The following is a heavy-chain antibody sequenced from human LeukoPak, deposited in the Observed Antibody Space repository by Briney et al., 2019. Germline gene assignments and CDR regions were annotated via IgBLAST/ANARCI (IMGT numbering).Heavy chain of an antibody. CDR1: GFAFNTYA. Sequence: PGRSLRLSCEASGFAFNTYAMHWVRQAPGKGLEWVTLIWHDGSHKFYIDSVRGRFTISRDNSKNTVYLQMNGLRAEDTAVYYCARSGGSGWYEFDPWGQGTLVTVSS. CDR3: ARSGGSGWYEFDP. V-gene: IGHV3-33*01. J-gene: IGHJ5*02. CDR2: IWHDGSHK. D-gene: IGHD6-19*01.